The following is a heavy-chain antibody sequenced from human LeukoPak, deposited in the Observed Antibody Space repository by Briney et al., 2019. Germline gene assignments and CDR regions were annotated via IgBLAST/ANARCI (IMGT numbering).Heavy chain of an antibody. CDR2: INPSGGTT. CDR3: ARAHCSGGACPNWFDP. CDR1: AYTFTSYY. D-gene: IGHD2-15*01. J-gene: IGHJ5*02. V-gene: IGHV1-46*01. Sequence: ASVKVSCKSSAYTFTSYYMHWVRQAPGQGLKWVGIINPSGGTTGYAQKFQGRVTMTRDTSTSTVYMELSSLRSDDTAVYYCARAHCSGGACPNWFDPWGQGTLVTVSS.